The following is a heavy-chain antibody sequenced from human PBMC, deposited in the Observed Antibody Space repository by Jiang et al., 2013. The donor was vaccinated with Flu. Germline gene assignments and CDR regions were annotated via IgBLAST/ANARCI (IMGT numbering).Heavy chain of an antibody. V-gene: IGHV4-39*01. J-gene: IGHJ4*02. CDR1: GGSISSSNYF. Sequence: VKPSETLSLTCTVSGGSISSSNYFWGWIRQPPGRGLEWIGNIYYSGTTYYNPSLKSRATQSVDTSKNQFSLKLRSVTAADTGVYYCARRPRYSSGLFDFWGQGTLVTASS. D-gene: IGHD6-19*01. CDR2: IYYSGTT. CDR3: ARRPRYSSGLFDF.